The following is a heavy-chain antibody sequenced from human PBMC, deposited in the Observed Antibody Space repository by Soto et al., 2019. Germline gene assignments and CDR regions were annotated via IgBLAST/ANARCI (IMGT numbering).Heavy chain of an antibody. D-gene: IGHD6-19*01. V-gene: IGHV5-51*01. CDR2: IYPRDSDI. J-gene: IGHJ4*02. Sequence: EVQLVQSGAEVKQPGESLKISCKVFGDSFTGFWIGWVRHRPGKGLEWVGSIYPRDSDIRYNPSFEGQVTVSADRSTTTAFLQWSSLMASYTAIYYCARQHPLDSRVWYNWGQGTLVTVSS. CDR3: ARQHPLDSRVWYN. CDR1: GDSFTGFW.